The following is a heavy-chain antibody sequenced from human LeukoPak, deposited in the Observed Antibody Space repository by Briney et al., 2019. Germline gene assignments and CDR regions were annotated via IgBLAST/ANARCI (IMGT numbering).Heavy chain of an antibody. V-gene: IGHV3-30*03. CDR1: GFTFSSYG. Sequence: GSLRLSCAASGFTFSSYGMHWVRQAPGKGLEWLAVISYDGSNKYYADSVKGRFTISRDNSKNTLDLQMDSLSAEDTAVYYCARADGQLYFYYMDVWGKGTTVTVSS. D-gene: IGHD2-2*01. J-gene: IGHJ6*03. CDR2: ISYDGSNK. CDR3: ARADGQLYFYYMDV.